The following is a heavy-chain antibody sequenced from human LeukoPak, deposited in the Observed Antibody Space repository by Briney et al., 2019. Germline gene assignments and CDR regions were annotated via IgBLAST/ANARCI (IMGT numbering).Heavy chain of an antibody. CDR3: ARGQKYYYDSSGPRRPYYYYMDV. Sequence: PSETLSLTCAVYGGSFSGYYWSWIRQPPGKGLEWIGEINHSGSTNYNPSLKSRVTISVDTSKNQFSLKLSSVTAADTAVYYCARGQKYYYDSSGPRRPYYYYMDVWGKGTTVTVSS. V-gene: IGHV4-34*01. D-gene: IGHD3-22*01. J-gene: IGHJ6*03. CDR1: GGSFSGYY. CDR2: INHSGST.